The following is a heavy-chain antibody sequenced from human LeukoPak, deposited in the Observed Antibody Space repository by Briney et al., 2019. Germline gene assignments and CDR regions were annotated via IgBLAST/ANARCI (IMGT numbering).Heavy chain of an antibody. Sequence: SGTLSLTCTVSGGSISSYYWSWIRQPPGKGLEWIGYIYYSGSTNYNPSLKSRVTISVDTSKNQFSLKLSSVTAADTAVYYCARVEDGYNKWWYYYYGMDVWGQGTTVTVSS. CDR2: IYYSGST. V-gene: IGHV4-59*01. CDR1: GGSISSYY. CDR3: ARVEDGYNKWWYYYYGMDV. D-gene: IGHD5-24*01. J-gene: IGHJ6*02.